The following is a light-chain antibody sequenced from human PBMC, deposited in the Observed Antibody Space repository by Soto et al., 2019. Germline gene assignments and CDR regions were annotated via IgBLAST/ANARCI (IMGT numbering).Light chain of an antibody. CDR2: DVS. Sequence: QSALTQPASQSGSPGQWITISCTGTSSDIGSYNYISWYQQHPGKAPKLMIFDVSYRPSGISDRFSGSKSGNTASLTISGLQPEDEADYYCSSYGASSTLFGGGTKLTVL. CDR1: SSDIGSYNY. CDR3: SSYGASSTL. V-gene: IGLV2-14*03. J-gene: IGLJ2*01.